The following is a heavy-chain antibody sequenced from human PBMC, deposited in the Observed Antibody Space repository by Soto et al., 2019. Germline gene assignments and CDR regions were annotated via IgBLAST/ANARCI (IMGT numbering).Heavy chain of an antibody. J-gene: IGHJ5*02. CDR3: ARETYGAYVGYFDP. V-gene: IGHV4-31*03. D-gene: IGHD3-16*01. Sequence: PSETLSLTCTVSGGSISSGDYYWSWIRQHPGKGLEWIGYIYYSGSTYYNPSLKSRVTISVDTSKNQFSLKVRSVTAADTAVYYCARETYGAYVGYFDPWGQGIQVTVS. CDR2: IYYSGST. CDR1: GGSISSGDYY.